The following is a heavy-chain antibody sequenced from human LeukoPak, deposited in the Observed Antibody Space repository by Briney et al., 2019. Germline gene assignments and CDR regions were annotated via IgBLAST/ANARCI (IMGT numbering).Heavy chain of an antibody. CDR1: GGTFSSYA. CDR3: ARAYYYDSSGSLDY. D-gene: IGHD3-22*01. CDR2: INPNSGGT. V-gene: IGHV1-2*02. J-gene: IGHJ4*02. Sequence: ASVKVSCKASGGTFSSYAISWVRQAPGQGLEWMGWINPNSGGTNYAQKFQGRVTMTRDTSISTAYMELSRLRSDDTAVYYCARAYYYDSSGSLDYWGQGTLVTVSS.